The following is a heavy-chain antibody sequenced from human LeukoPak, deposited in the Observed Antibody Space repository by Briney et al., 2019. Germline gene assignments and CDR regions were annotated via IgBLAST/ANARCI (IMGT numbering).Heavy chain of an antibody. CDR2: ISYDGSNR. V-gene: IGHV3-30*18. D-gene: IGHD1-1*01. Sequence: GGTLRLSCAASGFTFSSYAMHWVRQAPGKGLEWVALISYDGSNRYYADSVKGRFPISRDNSKNTLYLQMNSLRGEDTAVYYCAKVGDNWDFDYWGQGTLVTVSS. CDR3: AKVGDNWDFDY. J-gene: IGHJ4*02. CDR1: GFTFSSYA.